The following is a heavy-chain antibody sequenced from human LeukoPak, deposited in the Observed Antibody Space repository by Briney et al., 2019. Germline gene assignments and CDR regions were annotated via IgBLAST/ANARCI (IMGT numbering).Heavy chain of an antibody. CDR2: ISAYNGNT. CDR1: GYTFTGYY. V-gene: IGHV1-18*04. Sequence: ASVKVSCKASGYTFTGYYMHWVRQAPGQGLEWMGWISAYNGNTNYAQKLQGRVTMTTDTSTSTAYMELRSLRSDDTAVYYCARDRGFGELLSFDYWGQGTLVTVSS. J-gene: IGHJ4*02. D-gene: IGHD3-10*01. CDR3: ARDRGFGELLSFDY.